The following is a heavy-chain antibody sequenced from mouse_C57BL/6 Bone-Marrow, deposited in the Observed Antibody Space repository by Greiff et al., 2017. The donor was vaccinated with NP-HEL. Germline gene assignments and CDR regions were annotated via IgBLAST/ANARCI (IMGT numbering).Heavy chain of an antibody. Sequence: VQLKESGAELVRPGASVKLSCTASGFNIKDYYMHWVKQRPEQGLEWIGRIGPEDGDTEYAPKFQGKATMTADTSSNTAYLQLSSLTSEDTAVYYCTPFYDDYDEFAYWGQGTLVTVSA. CDR3: TPFYDDYDEFAY. D-gene: IGHD2-4*01. CDR1: GFNIKDYY. J-gene: IGHJ3*01. V-gene: IGHV14-1*01. CDR2: IGPEDGDT.